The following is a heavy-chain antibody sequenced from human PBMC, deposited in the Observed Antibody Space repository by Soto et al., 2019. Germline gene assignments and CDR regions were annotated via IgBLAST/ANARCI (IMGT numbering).Heavy chain of an antibody. D-gene: IGHD4-17*01. J-gene: IGHJ5*02. CDR3: PRLHRYTDYESCFDT. Sequence: SETLSLTCTASGGSISDSSYHWGWIRQPPGKGLEWIGTVHYSGRTYQNPSLRSRVAISVDTSNNQFSLHLTSVTAADTAEYHCPRLHRYTDYESCFDTWGRGTLVTVSS. CDR1: GGSISDSSYH. CDR2: VHYSGRT. V-gene: IGHV4-39*01.